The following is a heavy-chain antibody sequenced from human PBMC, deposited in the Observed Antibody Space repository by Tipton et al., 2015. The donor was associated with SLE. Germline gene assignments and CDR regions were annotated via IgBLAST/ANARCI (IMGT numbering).Heavy chain of an antibody. CDR3: AVGYCSSTSCQREYFQH. J-gene: IGHJ1*01. CDR1: GYSISSGYY. D-gene: IGHD2-2*01. V-gene: IGHV4-38-2*02. CDR2: IYHSGST. Sequence: LSLTCTVSGYSISSGYYWGWIRQPPGKGLEWIGTIYHSGSTYYNPSLKSRVTISVDTSKNQFSPKLSSVTAADTAVYYCAVGYCSSTSCQREYFQHWGQGTLVTVSS.